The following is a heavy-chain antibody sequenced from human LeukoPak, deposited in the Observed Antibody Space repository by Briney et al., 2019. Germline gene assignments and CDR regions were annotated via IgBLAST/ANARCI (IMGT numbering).Heavy chain of an antibody. CDR2: IYHSGST. D-gene: IGHD1-26*01. Sequence: SQTLSLTCAVSGGSISSGGYSWSWIRQPPGTGLEWIGYIYHSGSTYYNPSLKSRVTISVDRSKNQFSLKLSSVTAADTAVYYCARESRSPGAFDIWGQGTMVTVSS. CDR1: GGSISSGGYS. V-gene: IGHV4-30-2*01. CDR3: ARESRSPGAFDI. J-gene: IGHJ3*02.